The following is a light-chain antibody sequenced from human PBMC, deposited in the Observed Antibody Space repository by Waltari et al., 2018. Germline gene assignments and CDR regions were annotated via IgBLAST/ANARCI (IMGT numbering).Light chain of an antibody. Sequence: SYELTQALSVSVALGQTARITCGGNNIGSKSVHWYQQKPGQAPRGVIYTNNIRPSGIPGRFSGSNSGNTAALTISRAQAGDEADYYCQVWDGSTAVFGTGTKVTVL. CDR3: QVWDGSTAV. CDR2: TNN. J-gene: IGLJ1*01. V-gene: IGLV3-9*01. CDR1: NIGSKS.